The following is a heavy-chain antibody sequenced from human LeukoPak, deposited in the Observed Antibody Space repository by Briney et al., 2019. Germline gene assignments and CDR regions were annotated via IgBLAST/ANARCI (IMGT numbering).Heavy chain of an antibody. D-gene: IGHD6-13*01. J-gene: IGHJ5*02. CDR3: ARDQGIAAFDP. Sequence: PGGSLRLSCAASGVTFSSYSMNWVRQAPGEGLEWVSPISSSSSYIYYADSVKGRFTISRDNAKNSLYLQMNSLRAEATAVYYCARDQGIAAFDPWGQGTLVTVSS. CDR1: GVTFSSYS. V-gene: IGHV3-21*01. CDR2: ISSSSSYI.